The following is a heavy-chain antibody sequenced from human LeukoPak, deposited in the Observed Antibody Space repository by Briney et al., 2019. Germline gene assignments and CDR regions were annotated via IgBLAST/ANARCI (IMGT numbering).Heavy chain of an antibody. CDR1: GFTFSSYA. J-gene: IGHJ4*02. D-gene: IGHD5-18*01. V-gene: IGHV3-23*01. CDR3: AKADTAMDIPYFDY. CDR2: ISGSGGST. Sequence: GGSLRLSCAASGFTFSSYAMSWVRQAPGKGLEGVSAISGSGGSTYYADSVKGRFTISRDNSKNTLYLQMNSLRAEDTAVYYCAKADTAMDIPYFDYWGQGTLVTVSS.